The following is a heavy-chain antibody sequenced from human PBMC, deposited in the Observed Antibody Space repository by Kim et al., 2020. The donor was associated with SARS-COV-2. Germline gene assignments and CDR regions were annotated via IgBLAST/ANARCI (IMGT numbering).Heavy chain of an antibody. V-gene: IGHV3-23*01. Sequence: GGSLRLSCAASGFTFSSYAMSWVRQTPGKGLEWVSAISGSGGGTFYADSVKGRFTISRDNAKNTLSLQMNSLRAADTAVYYCAKADRQWLDNYMDVWGKG. J-gene: IGHJ6*03. CDR1: GFTFSSYA. CDR2: ISGSGGGT. CDR3: AKADRQWLDNYMDV. D-gene: IGHD6-19*01.